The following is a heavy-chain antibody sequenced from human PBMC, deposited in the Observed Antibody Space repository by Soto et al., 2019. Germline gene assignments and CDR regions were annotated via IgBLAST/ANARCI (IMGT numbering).Heavy chain of an antibody. D-gene: IGHD6-13*01. CDR2: INPSRGGT. Sequence: QVQLVQSGAEVKKPGASVRVSCKASADTFTSYYVHWVRQAPGQGPEWMGMINPSRGGTDYAQKXPXXXTXPRDTSTTTVYMELSSLRSEDTAIYYCTRSIITTAGTDAFDLWGQGTLVTVSS. CDR3: TRSIITTAGTDAFDL. V-gene: IGHV1-46*03. CDR1: ADTFTSYY. J-gene: IGHJ3*01.